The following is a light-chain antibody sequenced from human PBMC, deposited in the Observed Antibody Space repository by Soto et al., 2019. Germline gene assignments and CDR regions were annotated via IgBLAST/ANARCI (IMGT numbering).Light chain of an antibody. CDR1: HDIASA. J-gene: IGKJ5*01. V-gene: IGKV1D-13*01. CDR2: DAS. Sequence: AIQLTQSPSSLSASVGDRVTITCRASHDIASALAWYQQKPGKPPKLMIYDASTLEGGVPSRFSGSGSGTDVTLTISGLQPEDFATYYCQQFNYCRVSFGQGTRLEI. CDR3: QQFNYCRVS.